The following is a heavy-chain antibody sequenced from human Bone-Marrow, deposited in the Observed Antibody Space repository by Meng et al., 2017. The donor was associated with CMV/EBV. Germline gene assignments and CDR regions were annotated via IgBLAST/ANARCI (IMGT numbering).Heavy chain of an antibody. CDR1: GFTFSVFN. CDR3: ATTTDPRNY. J-gene: IGHJ4*02. V-gene: IGHV3-21*01. CDR2: ISPTSTYI. D-gene: IGHD1-14*01. Sequence: GGPLRLSCAASGFTFSVFNMNWIRQAPGKGLEWVSSISPTSTYIHYADSVKGRFTISRDNAQNSLYLQMNSLRAGDTAVYYCATTTDPRNYWGQGKLVPVSS.